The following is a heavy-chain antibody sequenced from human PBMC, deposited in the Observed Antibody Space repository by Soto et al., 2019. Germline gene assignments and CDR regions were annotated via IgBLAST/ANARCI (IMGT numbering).Heavy chain of an antibody. Sequence: PGGSLRLSCAASGFTFSNAWMSWVRQAPGKGLEWVGRIKSKTDGGTTDYAAPVKGRFTISRDDSKNTLYLQMNSLKTEDTAVYYCTTAVATIYYYYYYMDVWGKGTTVTVS. J-gene: IGHJ6*03. CDR2: IKSKTDGGTT. D-gene: IGHD5-12*01. CDR3: TTAVATIYYYYYYMDV. V-gene: IGHV3-15*01. CDR1: GFTFSNAW.